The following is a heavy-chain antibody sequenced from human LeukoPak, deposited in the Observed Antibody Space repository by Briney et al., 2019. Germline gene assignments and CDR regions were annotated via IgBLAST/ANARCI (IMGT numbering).Heavy chain of an antibody. CDR1: GFTFSSYW. CDR2: IKLDGSEK. V-gene: IGHV3-7*01. CDR3: ARWANTIDY. Sequence: GGSLRLSCAASGFTFSSYWMSWVRQAPGKGLEWVANIKLDGSEKYYVDSVKGRFTISRDNAKNSLYLQMNSLRGEDTVMYYCARWANTIDYWGQGAQVTVSS. J-gene: IGHJ4*02.